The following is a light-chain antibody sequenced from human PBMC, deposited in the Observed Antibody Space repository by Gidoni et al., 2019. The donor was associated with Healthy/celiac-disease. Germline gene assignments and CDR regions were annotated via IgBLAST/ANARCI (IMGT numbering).Light chain of an antibody. J-gene: IGLJ1*01. Sequence: PGPRVTISCSGSSSNIGRNTVNWYQQLPGTAPKLLIYSNNQRPSGVPDRFSGSKSGTSASLAISGLQSEDEADYYCAAWDDSLNGYVFGTGTKVTVL. CDR3: AAWDDSLNGYV. V-gene: IGLV1-44*01. CDR2: SNN. CDR1: SSNIGRNT.